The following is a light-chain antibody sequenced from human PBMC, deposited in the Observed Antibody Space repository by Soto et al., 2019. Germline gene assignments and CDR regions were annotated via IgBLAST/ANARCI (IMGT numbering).Light chain of an antibody. V-gene: IGLV2-14*03. Sequence: QSALAQPASVSGSPGQSITISCTGTSSDVGTYKYVSWYQQHPGKAPKLIIYGVSNRPSGVSNRFSGSKSGNTASLTISGLQDEDEADYYCSSYTSSSTLVFGTGTKVTV. J-gene: IGLJ1*01. CDR1: SSDVGTYKY. CDR2: GVS. CDR3: SSYTSSSTLV.